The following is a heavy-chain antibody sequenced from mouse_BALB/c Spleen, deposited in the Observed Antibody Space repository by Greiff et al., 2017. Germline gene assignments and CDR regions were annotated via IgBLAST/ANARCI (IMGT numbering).Heavy chain of an antibody. V-gene: IGHV5-4*02. CDR3: ARDQDYGSSGFAY. CDR2: ISDGGSYT. J-gene: IGHJ3*01. Sequence: EVKLMESGGGLVKPGGSLKLSCAASGFTFSDYYMYWVRQTPEKRLEWVATISDGGSYTYYPDSVKGRFTISRDNAKNNLYLQMSSLKSEDTAMYYCARDQDYGSSGFAYWGQGTLVTVSA. CDR1: GFTFSDYY. D-gene: IGHD1-1*01.